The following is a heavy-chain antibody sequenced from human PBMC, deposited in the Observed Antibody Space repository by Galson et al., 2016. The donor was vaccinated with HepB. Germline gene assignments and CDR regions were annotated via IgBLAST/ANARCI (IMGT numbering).Heavy chain of an antibody. Sequence: PALVKPTQTLTLTCTFSDFSLSTSGVGVGWIRQPPGKALEWLALIYWDDDKRYSPSLKSRLTLTTDTSTSTAYMELRSLRSDDTALYYCARDRNHGLDVWGQGTTVTVSS. CDR1: DFSLSTSGVG. V-gene: IGHV2-5*02. CDR3: ARDRNHGLDV. CDR2: IYWDDDK. J-gene: IGHJ6*02.